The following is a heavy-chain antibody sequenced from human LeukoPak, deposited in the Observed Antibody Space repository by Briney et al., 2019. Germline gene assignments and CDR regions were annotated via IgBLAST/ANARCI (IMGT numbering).Heavy chain of an antibody. Sequence: SVRVSCKASGGTFSSYAISWVRQAPGQGLEWMGGIIPIFGTANYAQKFQGRVTITADESTSTAYMELSSLRSEDTAVYYCARTLGYCSSTSCYPNFDYWGQGTLVTVSS. J-gene: IGHJ4*02. CDR3: ARTLGYCSSTSCYPNFDY. CDR1: GGTFSSYA. CDR2: IIPIFGTA. D-gene: IGHD2-2*01. V-gene: IGHV1-69*13.